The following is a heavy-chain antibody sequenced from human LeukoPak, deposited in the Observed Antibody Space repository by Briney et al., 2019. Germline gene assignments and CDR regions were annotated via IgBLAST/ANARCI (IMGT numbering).Heavy chain of an antibody. CDR3: AREGRTMLNWFDP. D-gene: IGHD3-10*02. Sequence: KSSETLSLTCTVSGGSISSYYWSWIRQPPGKGLEWIGYIYTSGSTNYNPSLKSRVTMSVDTSKNQFSLKLSSVTAADTAVYYCAREGRTMLNWFDPWGQGTLVTVSS. CDR2: IYTSGST. CDR1: GGSISSYY. J-gene: IGHJ5*02. V-gene: IGHV4-4*08.